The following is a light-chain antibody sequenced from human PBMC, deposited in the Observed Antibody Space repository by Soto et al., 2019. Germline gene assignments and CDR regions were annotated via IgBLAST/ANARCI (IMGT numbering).Light chain of an antibody. V-gene: IGKV3-15*01. CDR3: PQYNNWPRT. CDR2: GTS. J-gene: IGKJ1*01. CDR1: QSVNSN. Sequence: IVMTQYQATLSLSPGERATLSCRASQSVNSNLAWYQQKAGQAPRLLIHGTSTRATGIPARFSCSGSGTDFTLTISSLQFEDFAVYYCPQYNNWPRTFGQGTKVDIK.